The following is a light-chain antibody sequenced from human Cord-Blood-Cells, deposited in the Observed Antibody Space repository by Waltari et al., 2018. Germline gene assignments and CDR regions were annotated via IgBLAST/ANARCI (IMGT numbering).Light chain of an antibody. CDR3: QSYDSGRPWV. J-gene: IGLJ3*02. CDR2: GNS. CDR1: SSNIGAGYD. Sequence: QSVLTQPPSVSGAPGQRVPIPCTGSSSNIGAGYDVHWYHQLPATAPKLLIYGNSNRPSAVPARFFASKSRTSASLAITGLQAEDEADDYCQSYDSGRPWVFGGGTKLTVL. V-gene: IGLV1-40*01.